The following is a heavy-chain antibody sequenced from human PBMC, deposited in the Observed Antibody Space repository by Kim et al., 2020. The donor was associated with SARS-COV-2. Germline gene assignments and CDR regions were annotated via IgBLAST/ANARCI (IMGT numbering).Heavy chain of an antibody. J-gene: IGHJ4*02. Sequence: GGSLRLSCAASGFTFSDYYMSWIRQAPGKGLEWISFISSTDYGTYYADSVKGRFTISRDNAKNTLYLEMNSLRAEDTAVYYCARDLTGVWKYDVLSAYGGPDYWGQGTLVIVSS. CDR2: ISSTDYGT. V-gene: IGHV3-11*01. CDR3: ARDLTGVWKYDVLSAYGGPDY. D-gene: IGHD3-3*01. CDR1: GFTFSDYY.